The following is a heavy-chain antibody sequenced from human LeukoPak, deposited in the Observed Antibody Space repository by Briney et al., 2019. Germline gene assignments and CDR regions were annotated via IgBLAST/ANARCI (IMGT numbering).Heavy chain of an antibody. D-gene: IGHD3-22*01. V-gene: IGHV3-30*04. CDR1: GVIFNNYA. CDR3: AKDAGYYDSSGYLGPFDY. CDR2: ISYDGSNK. J-gene: IGHJ4*02. Sequence: GGSLRLSCAASGVIFNNYAIHWVRQAPGKGLEWVAVISYDGSNKYYADSVKGRFTISRDNSKNTLYLQMNSLRAEDTAVYYCAKDAGYYDSSGYLGPFDYWGQGTLVTVSS.